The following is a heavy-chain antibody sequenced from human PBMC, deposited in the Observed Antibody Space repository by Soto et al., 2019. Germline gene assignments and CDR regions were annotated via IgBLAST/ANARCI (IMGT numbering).Heavy chain of an antibody. J-gene: IGHJ4*02. V-gene: IGHV4-34*01. CDR3: ARGQGIWRLSTAKTFDY. CDR2: INHSGST. CDR1: GGSFSGYY. D-gene: IGHD3-3*01. Sequence: PSETLSLTCAVYGGSFSGYYWSWIRQPPGKGLEWIGEINHSGSTNYNPSLKSRVTTSVDTSKNQFSLKLSSVTAADTAVYYCARGQGIWRLSTAKTFDYWGQGTLVTVSS.